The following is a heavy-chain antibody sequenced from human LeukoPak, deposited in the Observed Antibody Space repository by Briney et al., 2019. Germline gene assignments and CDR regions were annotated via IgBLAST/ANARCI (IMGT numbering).Heavy chain of an antibody. J-gene: IGHJ4*02. CDR3: AKDRRGIVGATRLFDY. Sequence: GGSLRLSCAASGFTFSSYAMSWVRQAPGKGLEWVSAISGSGGSTYYADSVKGRFTISRDNSKNTLYLQMNSLRAEDTAVYYCAKDRRGIVGATRLFDYWGQGTLVTVSS. D-gene: IGHD1-26*01. V-gene: IGHV3-23*01. CDR1: GFTFSSYA. CDR2: ISGSGGST.